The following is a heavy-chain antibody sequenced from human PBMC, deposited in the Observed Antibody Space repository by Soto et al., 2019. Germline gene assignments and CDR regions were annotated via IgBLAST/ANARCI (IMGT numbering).Heavy chain of an antibody. D-gene: IGHD2-21*02. J-gene: IGHJ3*02. Sequence: QVQLVESGGGVVQPGRSLRLSCAASGFTFSSYAMHWVRQAPGKGLEWVAVISYDGSNKYYADSVKGRFTISRDNSKNTLYLRMNSLRAEDTAVYYCARSECGGDCSADAFDIWGQGTMVTVSS. CDR2: ISYDGSNK. CDR1: GFTFSSYA. V-gene: IGHV3-30-3*01. CDR3: ARSECGGDCSADAFDI.